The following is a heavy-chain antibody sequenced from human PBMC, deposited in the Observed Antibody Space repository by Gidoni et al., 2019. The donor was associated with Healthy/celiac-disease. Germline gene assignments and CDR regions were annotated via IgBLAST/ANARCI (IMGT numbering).Heavy chain of an antibody. V-gene: IGHV2-26*01. J-gene: IGHJ3*02. CDR1: GLSLSNARMG. D-gene: IGHD1-1*01. CDR2: IYSKDEK. CDR3: AGIPSTTGTPDAFDI. Sequence: QVTLTESGPVLVKPTETLTLTCTVPGLSLSNARMGLGWIRQPPGKTLEWIAHIYSKDEKSYSTTMTSRITNTKHTSKSQVVLTMTNMDHVDTATYYCAGIPSTTGTPDAFDIWGQGTIVTVSS.